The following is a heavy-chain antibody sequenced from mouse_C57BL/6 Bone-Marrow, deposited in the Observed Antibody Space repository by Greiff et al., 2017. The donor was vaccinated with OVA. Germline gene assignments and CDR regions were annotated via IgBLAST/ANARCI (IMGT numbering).Heavy chain of an antibody. CDR3: ARWDYGSIYAMDY. CDR2: LNPNYGPT. CDR1: GYSFTDYN. D-gene: IGHD1-1*01. J-gene: IGHJ4*01. V-gene: IGHV1-39*01. Sequence: EVQLQQSGPELVKPGASVTISCKASGYSFTDYNMNWVKQSNGKSLEWIGVLNPNYGPTSYNQKFKGKATLTVDQSSSTAYMQLNSLTSEDSAVYYCARWDYGSIYAMDYWGQGTSVTVAS.